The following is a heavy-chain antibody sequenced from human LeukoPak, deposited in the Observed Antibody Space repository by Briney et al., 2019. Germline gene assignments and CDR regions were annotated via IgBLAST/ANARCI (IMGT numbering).Heavy chain of an antibody. Sequence: GASVKVSCKASGYTFTSYGISWVRQAPGQGLEWMGWINPNSGGTNYAQKFQGRVTMTRDTSISTAYMELSRLRSDDTAVYYCARAVEWELPRFDYWGQGTLVTVSS. D-gene: IGHD1-26*01. CDR1: GYTFTSYG. V-gene: IGHV1-2*02. CDR3: ARAVEWELPRFDY. CDR2: INPNSGGT. J-gene: IGHJ4*02.